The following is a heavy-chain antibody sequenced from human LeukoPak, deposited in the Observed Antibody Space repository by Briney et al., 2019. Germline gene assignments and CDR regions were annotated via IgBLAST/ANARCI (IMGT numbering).Heavy chain of an antibody. CDR3: ARDQIPAAAIPNWFDP. CDR2: IIPIFGTA. V-gene: IGHV1-69*05. Sequence: SVKVSCXASGGTFSSYAISWVRQAPGQGLEWMGRIIPIFGTADYAQKFQGRVTITTDESTSTAYMELSSLRSEDTAVYYCARDQIPAAAIPNWFDPWGQGTLVTVSS. CDR1: GGTFSSYA. D-gene: IGHD2-2*01. J-gene: IGHJ5*02.